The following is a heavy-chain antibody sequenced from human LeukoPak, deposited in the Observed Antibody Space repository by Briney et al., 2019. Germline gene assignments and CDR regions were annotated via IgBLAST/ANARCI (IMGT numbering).Heavy chain of an antibody. D-gene: IGHD3-22*01. CDR1: GGSMTSYY. J-gene: IGHJ4*02. Sequence: SETLSLTCSVSGGSMTSYYWSWIRQPPGKGLEWIGYIYHSGTSNYNPSLQSRVAMSVDTSKNQISLKVRSVTAADTAVYYCARGVGYYDSSAHFDYWGQGTLVTVSS. CDR3: ARGVGYYDSSAHFDY. CDR2: IYHSGTS. V-gene: IGHV4-59*12.